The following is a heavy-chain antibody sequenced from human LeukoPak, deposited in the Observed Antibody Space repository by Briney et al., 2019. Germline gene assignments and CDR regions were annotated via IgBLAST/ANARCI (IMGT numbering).Heavy chain of an antibody. Sequence: SETLSLTCAVYGGSFSGYYWSWIRQPPGKGLEWTGEINHSGSTNYNPSLKSRVTISVDTSKNQFSLKLSSVTAADTAVYYCARGFTSAAAGTSSLGYWGQGTLVTVSS. CDR3: ARGFTSAAAGTSSLGY. V-gene: IGHV4-34*01. CDR1: GGSFSGYY. CDR2: INHSGST. D-gene: IGHD6-13*01. J-gene: IGHJ4*02.